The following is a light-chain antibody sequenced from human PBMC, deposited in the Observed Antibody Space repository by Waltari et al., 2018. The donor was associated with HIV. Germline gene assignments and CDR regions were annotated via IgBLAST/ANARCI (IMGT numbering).Light chain of an antibody. CDR2: ANH. CDR1: SSNIGSYT. CDR3: ATWDASLSGPV. Sequence: QSELTQPPSASGTPGQRVTISCSGSSSNIGSYTVNWYQQLPGTAPKLLIYANHQRPSGVPDRFSGSQSDTSASLAIGVLQSEDEADYYCATWDASLSGPVFGGGTKLTVL. J-gene: IGLJ2*01. V-gene: IGLV1-44*01.